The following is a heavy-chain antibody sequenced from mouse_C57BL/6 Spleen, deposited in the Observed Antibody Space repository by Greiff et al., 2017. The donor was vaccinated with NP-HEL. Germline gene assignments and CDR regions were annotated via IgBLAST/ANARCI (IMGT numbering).Heavy chain of an antibody. CDR3: ARGTGRYYAMDY. Sequence: EVKLQESGPELVKPGASVKISCKASGYSFTGYYMNWVKQSPEKSLEWIGEINPSTGGTTYNQKFKAKATLTVDKSSSTAYMQLKSLTSEDSAVYYCARGTGRYYAMDYWGQGTSVTVSS. V-gene: IGHV1-42*01. CDR1: GYSFTGYY. J-gene: IGHJ4*01. CDR2: INPSTGGT. D-gene: IGHD3-3*01.